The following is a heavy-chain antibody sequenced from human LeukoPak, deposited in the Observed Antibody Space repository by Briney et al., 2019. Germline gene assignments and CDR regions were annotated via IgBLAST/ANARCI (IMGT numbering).Heavy chain of an antibody. CDR2: IYYSGST. CDR3: ARIGMGYYYYGMDV. Sequence: SETLSFTCTVSGGSISSYYWSWIRQPPGKGLEWIGYIYYSGSTNYNPSLKSRVTISVDTSKNQFSLKLSSVTAADTAVYYCARIGMGYYYYGMDVWGQGTTVTVSS. CDR1: GGSISSYY. J-gene: IGHJ6*02. D-gene: IGHD1-14*01. V-gene: IGHV4-59*01.